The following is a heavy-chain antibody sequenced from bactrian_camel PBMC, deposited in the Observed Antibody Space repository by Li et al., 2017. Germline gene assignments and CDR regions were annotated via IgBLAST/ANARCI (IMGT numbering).Heavy chain of an antibody. D-gene: IGHD6*01. V-gene: IGHV3S40*01. CDR2: IDTGDGST. CDR1: DQFRPYD. Sequence: DVQLVESGGGSVPAGGSLRLSCVSSDQFRPYDMTWYRQAPGQEREGVAAIDTGDGSTYYLNSVEGRFTISHDNAKNILYLQMDSLIPEDTALFYCAAREGYGGRAYCVRDHTEYDFWGQGTQVTVS. J-gene: IGHJ4*01. CDR3: AAREGYGGRAYCVRDHTEYDF.